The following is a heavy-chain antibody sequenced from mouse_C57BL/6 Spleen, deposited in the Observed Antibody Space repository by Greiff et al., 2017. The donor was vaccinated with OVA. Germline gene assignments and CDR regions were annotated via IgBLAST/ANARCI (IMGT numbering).Heavy chain of an antibody. J-gene: IGHJ2*01. Sequence: VQLQQSGPGLVKPSQSLSLTCSVTGYSITSGYYWNWIRQFPGNKLEWMGYISYDGSNNYNPSLKNRISITRDTPKNQFFLKLNSVTTEDTATYYCAREDLDYGSHLDYWGQGTTLTVAS. CDR3: AREDLDYGSHLDY. V-gene: IGHV3-6*01. CDR1: GYSITSGYY. CDR2: ISYDGSN. D-gene: IGHD1-1*01.